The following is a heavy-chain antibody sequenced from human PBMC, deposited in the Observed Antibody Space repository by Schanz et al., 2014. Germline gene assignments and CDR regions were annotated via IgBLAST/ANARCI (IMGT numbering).Heavy chain of an antibody. Sequence: QVQLVQSGAEVKKPGASVKVSCKASGYTLTGFGVSWVRQAPGQGREWMGWISAYSGNSKYAQKFQGRVTMTTDTSTSTAYMELRSLRSDDTAVYYCARDRGHVEQLVLEWYYAMDVWGQGTTVAVSS. CDR2: ISAYSGNS. D-gene: IGHD6-6*01. CDR1: GYTLTGFG. J-gene: IGHJ6*02. CDR3: ARDRGHVEQLVLEWYYAMDV. V-gene: IGHV1-18*01.